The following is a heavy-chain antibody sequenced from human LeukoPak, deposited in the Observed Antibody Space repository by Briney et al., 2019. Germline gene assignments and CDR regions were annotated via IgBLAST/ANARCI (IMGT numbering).Heavy chain of an antibody. D-gene: IGHD3-9*01. CDR1: GGTFSSYA. CDR3: ARDPSYYDILTGLRSLFGFDP. CDR2: IIPILGIA. J-gene: IGHJ5*02. Sequence: ASVKVSCKASGGTFSSYAISWVRQAPGQGLEWMGRIIPILGIANYAQKFQGRVTITADKSTSTAYMELSSLRSDDTAVYYCARDPSYYDILTGLRSLFGFDPWGQGTLVTVSS. V-gene: IGHV1-69*04.